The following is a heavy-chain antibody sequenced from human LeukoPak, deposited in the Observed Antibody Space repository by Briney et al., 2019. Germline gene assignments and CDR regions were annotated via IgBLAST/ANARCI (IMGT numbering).Heavy chain of an antibody. D-gene: IGHD2-15*01. Sequence: ASVKVSCKASRYTFTNYYMYWVRQAPGQGLEWLGVINPSGGSTDYAQKFQGRVTMTRDTSTSTVYMEVNSLKSEDTAVYYCAREFVMVEAATGVGNWYDPWGQGTLVTVSS. J-gene: IGHJ5*02. V-gene: IGHV1-46*01. CDR3: AREFVMVEAATGVGNWYDP. CDR1: RYTFTNYY. CDR2: INPSGGST.